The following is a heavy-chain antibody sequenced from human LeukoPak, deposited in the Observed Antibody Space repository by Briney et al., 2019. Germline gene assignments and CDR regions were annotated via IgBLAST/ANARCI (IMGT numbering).Heavy chain of an antibody. CDR3: ARGPFDYGD. CDR2: INHSGST. V-gene: IGHV4-34*01. Sequence: SETLSLTRAVYGGAFSGFYWGWVRQPPGEGLEWIGEINHSGSTNYNPSLKSRVTISVDTSKNQFSLKLSSVTAADTAVYYCARGPFDYGDWGQGTLVTVSS. J-gene: IGHJ4*02. D-gene: IGHD4-17*01. CDR1: GGAFSGFY.